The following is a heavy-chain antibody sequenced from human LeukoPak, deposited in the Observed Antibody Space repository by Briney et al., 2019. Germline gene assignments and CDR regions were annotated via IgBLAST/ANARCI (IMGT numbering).Heavy chain of an antibody. CDR1: GFSISIYD. CDR3: ARDLPWNHHNSAEYFHH. J-gene: IGHJ1*01. D-gene: IGHD2/OR15-2a*01. V-gene: IGHV3-48*03. CDR2: ISSSGNTI. Sequence: GGSLRLSCAASGFSISIYDMNWVRQAPGKGLEWISYISSSGNTIYYGDSVKGRFTISRDSAWNSLYLQMNSLRAEDTAVYYCARDLPWNHHNSAEYFHHWGQGTLLIVSS.